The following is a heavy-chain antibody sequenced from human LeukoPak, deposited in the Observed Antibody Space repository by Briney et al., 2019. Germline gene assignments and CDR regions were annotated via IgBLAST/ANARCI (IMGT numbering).Heavy chain of an antibody. Sequence: GGSLRLSCAPSGFTLSSYAMSWVRQAPGKGLEWVSAISGSGGSTYYADSVKGRFTISRDNSKNTLYLQMNSLRAEDAAVYYCAKVGVDYDFWSGYTYYFDYWGQGTLVTVSS. CDR1: GFTLSSYA. J-gene: IGHJ4*02. V-gene: IGHV3-23*01. CDR2: ISGSGGST. D-gene: IGHD3-3*01. CDR3: AKVGVDYDFWSGYTYYFDY.